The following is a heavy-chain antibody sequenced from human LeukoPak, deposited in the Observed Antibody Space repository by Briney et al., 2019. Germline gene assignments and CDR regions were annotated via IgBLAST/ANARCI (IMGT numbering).Heavy chain of an antibody. CDR2: ISAYNGNT. CDR1: GYTFTSYG. J-gene: IGHJ4*02. Sequence: GASVKVSCKASGYTFTSYGISWVRQAPGQGLEWMGWISAYNGNTNYAQKLQGRVRMTIDRSTSTASMYLKRLRSDGAAVYYYARDGGITGTSPGLHWGQGTLVTVSS. CDR3: ARDGGITGTSPGLH. D-gene: IGHD1-20*01. V-gene: IGHV1-18*01.